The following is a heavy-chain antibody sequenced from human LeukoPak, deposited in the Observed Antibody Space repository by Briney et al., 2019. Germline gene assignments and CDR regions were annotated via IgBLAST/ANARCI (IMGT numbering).Heavy chain of an antibody. CDR2: INFSGST. CDR3: ARDRGGYTYSHDY. D-gene: IGHD5-18*01. Sequence: SETLSLTCTISSGSIGSFYWSWIRQPPGKGLEWIGYINFSGSTKSNSALESRVTISMDTSKNQFSLKLNSVTAADTAVYYCARDRGGYTYSHDYWGQGTLVTVSS. J-gene: IGHJ4*02. V-gene: IGHV4-59*12. CDR1: SGSIGSFY.